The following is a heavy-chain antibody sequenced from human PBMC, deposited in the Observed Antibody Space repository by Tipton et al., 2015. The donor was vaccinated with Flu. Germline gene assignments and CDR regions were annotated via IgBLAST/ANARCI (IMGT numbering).Heavy chain of an antibody. CDR3: ARAYSSSGYFDY. D-gene: IGHD6-6*01. J-gene: IGHJ4*02. Sequence: TLSLTCTVSGGSISSYYWSWIRQPPGKGLEWIGYIYYSGSTNYNPSLKGRVTISVDTSKNQFSLKLSSVTAADTAVYYCARAYSSSGYFDYWGQGTLVTVSS. CDR1: GGSISSYY. V-gene: IGHV4-59*01. CDR2: IYYSGST.